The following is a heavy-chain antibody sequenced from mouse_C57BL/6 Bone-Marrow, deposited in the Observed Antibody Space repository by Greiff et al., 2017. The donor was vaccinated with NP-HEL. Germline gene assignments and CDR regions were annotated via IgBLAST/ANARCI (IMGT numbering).Heavy chain of an antibody. CDR2: IRSKSSNYAT. Sequence: VQGVESGGGLVQPKGSLKLSCAASGFTFNTYAMHWVRQAPGKGLEWVARIRSKSSNYATYYADSVKDRFTISRDDSQSMLYLQMNNLKTEDTAMYYCVRGTVVADYYAMDYWGQGTSVTVSS. J-gene: IGHJ4*01. CDR3: VRGTVVADYYAMDY. CDR1: GFTFNTYA. V-gene: IGHV10-3*01. D-gene: IGHD1-1*01.